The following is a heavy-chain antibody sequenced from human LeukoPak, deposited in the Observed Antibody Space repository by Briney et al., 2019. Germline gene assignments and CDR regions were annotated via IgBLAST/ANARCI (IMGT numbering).Heavy chain of an antibody. CDR2: IYHSGST. CDR1: GGSISSSNW. J-gene: IGHJ4*02. CDR3: ARGIRDYSSGYHYLDY. Sequence: SETLSLTCAVSGGSISSSNWWSWVRQPPGKGLEWIGEIYHSGSTNYNPSLKSRVTISVDKSKNQFSLKLSSVTAADTAVYYCARGIRDYSSGYHYLDYWGQGTLVTVSS. D-gene: IGHD3-22*01. V-gene: IGHV4-4*02.